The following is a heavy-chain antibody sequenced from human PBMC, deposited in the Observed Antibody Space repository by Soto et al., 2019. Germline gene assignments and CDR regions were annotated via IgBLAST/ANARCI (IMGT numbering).Heavy chain of an antibody. CDR2: VYYSGST. Sequence: PSETLSLTCTASGGSVSNSYWGWIRQPPGKGLEWVAYVYYSGSTNYNPSLGSRVTISVDKSKNQFSLKMTSVTGADTAVYYCARGRSHEWELLVQYFDYWGQGTLVTVS. J-gene: IGHJ4*02. CDR1: GGSVSNSY. V-gene: IGHV4-59*02. D-gene: IGHD1-26*01. CDR3: ARGRSHEWELLVQYFDY.